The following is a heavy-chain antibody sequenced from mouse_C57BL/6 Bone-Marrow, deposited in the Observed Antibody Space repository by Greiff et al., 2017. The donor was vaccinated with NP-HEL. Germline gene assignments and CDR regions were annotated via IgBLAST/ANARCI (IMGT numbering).Heavy chain of an antibody. D-gene: IGHD1-1*01. CDR1: GYTFTSYG. CDR2: IYPRSGNT. J-gene: IGHJ3*01. V-gene: IGHV1-81*01. Sequence: QVQLQQSGAELARPGASVKLSCKASGYTFTSYGISWVKQRTGQGLEWIGEIYPRSGNTYYNEKFKGKATLTADKSSSTAYMELRSLTSEDSAVYFCARESKLYDGSSRFAYWGQGTLVTVSA. CDR3: ARESKLYDGSSRFAY.